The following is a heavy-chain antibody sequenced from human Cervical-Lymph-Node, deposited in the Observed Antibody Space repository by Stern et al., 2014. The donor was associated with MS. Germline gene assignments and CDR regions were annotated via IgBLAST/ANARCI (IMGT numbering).Heavy chain of an antibody. CDR1: GDSISSSSYY. CDR2: IYYTGST. CDR3: ARLDSYGPGDY. J-gene: IGHJ4*02. V-gene: IGHV4-39*01. Sequence: QLQLQESGPGLVKPSETLSLTCAVSGDSISSSSYYWGWIRQPPGKGLEWIGSIYYTGSTYYNPSLKSRVTISVETSTNQFSLNLRSVTAADTAVYYCARLDSYGPGDYWGQGTLVTVSS. D-gene: IGHD3-16*01.